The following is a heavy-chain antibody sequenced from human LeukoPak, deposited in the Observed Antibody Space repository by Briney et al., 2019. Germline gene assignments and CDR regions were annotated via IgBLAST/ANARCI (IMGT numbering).Heavy chain of an antibody. Sequence: SVKVSCKASGGTFNSYAISWVRQAPGQGLEWLGRIIPILGIANYAQKFQGRVTITADKSTSTAYMELSSLRSEDTAVYYCARAILGYCSSTSCWPEDIWGQGTMVTVSS. CDR1: GGTFNSYA. D-gene: IGHD2-2*01. J-gene: IGHJ3*02. V-gene: IGHV1-69*04. CDR2: IIPILGIA. CDR3: ARAILGYCSSTSCWPEDI.